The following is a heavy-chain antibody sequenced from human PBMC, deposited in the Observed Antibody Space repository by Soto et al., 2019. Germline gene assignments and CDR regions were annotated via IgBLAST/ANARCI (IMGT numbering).Heavy chain of an antibody. V-gene: IGHV3-30*18. Sequence: QVQLVESGGGVVQPGRSLRLSCAASGFPFSNYGMHWVRQAPGKGLEWVALISYDGSDKYYIDSVKGRFTISRDNSKNTLYLRMNSLRAEDTAVYYCAKDIYISTAGGQFDYWGQGTLVTVAS. CDR3: AKDIYISTAGGQFDY. CDR1: GFPFSNYG. J-gene: IGHJ4*02. CDR2: ISYDGSDK. D-gene: IGHD6-13*01.